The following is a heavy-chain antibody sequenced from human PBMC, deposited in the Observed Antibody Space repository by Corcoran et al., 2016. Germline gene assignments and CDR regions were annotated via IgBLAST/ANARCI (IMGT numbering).Heavy chain of an antibody. J-gene: IGHJ5*02. Sequence: QLQLQESGPGLVKPSETLSLTCTVSGGSISSSGYYWGWIRQPPGKGLEWIGIIYYSGSTYYNPSLKSRVTISVDTSKNQFSLKLSSVTAADPAVYYCARRESPRSDFWSGWVWFDPWGQGTLVTVSS. D-gene: IGHD3-3*01. V-gene: IGHV4-39*01. CDR2: IYYSGST. CDR3: ARRESPRSDFWSGWVWFDP. CDR1: GGSISSSGYY.